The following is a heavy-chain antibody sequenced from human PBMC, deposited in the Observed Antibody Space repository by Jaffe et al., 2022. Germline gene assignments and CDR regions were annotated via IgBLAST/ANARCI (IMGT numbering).Heavy chain of an antibody. V-gene: IGHV4-39*01. CDR1: GGLISSSSQY. Sequence: QLQLQESGPGLVNPSETLSLTCNVSGGLISSSSQYWGWVRQPPGKGLEWIGSIYYNGNTNYSPSLKSRVTLSVDTSKNHFSLKMASVTAADTAVYYCARHVCCARDNGDLETFDLWGQGTLVTVSS. CDR3: ARHVCCARDNGDLETFDL. J-gene: IGHJ4*02. D-gene: IGHD4-17*01. CDR2: IYYNGNT.